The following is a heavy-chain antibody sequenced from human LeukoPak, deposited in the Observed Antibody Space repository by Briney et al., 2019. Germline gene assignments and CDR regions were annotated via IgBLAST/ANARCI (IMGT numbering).Heavy chain of an antibody. D-gene: IGHD3-22*01. J-gene: IGHJ5*02. Sequence: GGSLRLSCAASGFPFSSYRMNWVRQAPGKGLEWVSSISSSSSYIYYADSVKGRFTISRDNAKNSLYLQMNSLRAEDTAVYYCAKPDSKYYYDSSGYFDPWGQGTLVTVSS. V-gene: IGHV3-21*01. CDR3: AKPDSKYYYDSSGYFDP. CDR1: GFPFSSYR. CDR2: ISSSSSYI.